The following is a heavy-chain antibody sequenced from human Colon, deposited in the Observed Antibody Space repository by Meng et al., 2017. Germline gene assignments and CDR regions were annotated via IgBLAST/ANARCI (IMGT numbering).Heavy chain of an antibody. CDR1: VYSFSDYY. V-gene: IGHV1-2*06. CDR3: AKIHPGDSGLDY. Sequence: QVRLVQSGAELKNPGASGKVSCKASVYSFSDYYMHWVRQVPGQGLEWMGRINADSGGTNYAEKFQGRVTLTRDTSINTAYMEVTSLRSDDTAVYYCAKIHPGDSGLDYWGQGTLVAVSS. CDR2: INADSGGT. D-gene: IGHD6-19*01. J-gene: IGHJ4*02.